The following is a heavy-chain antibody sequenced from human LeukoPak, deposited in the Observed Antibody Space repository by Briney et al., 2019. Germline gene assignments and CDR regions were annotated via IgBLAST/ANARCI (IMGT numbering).Heavy chain of an antibody. CDR3: ASSGFGDCSGGICYGSGY. J-gene: IGHJ4*02. CDR1: SGSFSGYY. CDR2: INHSGST. Sequence: SETLSLTCAVYSGSFSGYYWSWTRQPPGKGLEWIGEINHSGSTNYNPSLKSRVTISVDTSKNQFSLKLSSVTAADTAVYYCASSGFGDCSGGICYGSGYWGQGTLVTVSS. V-gene: IGHV4-34*01. D-gene: IGHD2-15*01.